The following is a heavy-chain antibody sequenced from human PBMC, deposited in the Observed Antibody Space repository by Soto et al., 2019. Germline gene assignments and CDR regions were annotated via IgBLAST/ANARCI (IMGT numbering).Heavy chain of an antibody. V-gene: IGHV3-23*01. J-gene: IGHJ4*02. D-gene: IGHD4-17*01. CDR2: ISGSGGST. CDR3: AKTETRVVTRTCDY. Sequence: PGGSLRLSCAASGFTFSSYAMSWVRQAPGKGLEWVSAISGSGGSTYYADSVKGRFTISRDNSKNTLYLQMNSLRAEDTAVYYCAKTETRVVTRTCDYWGQGTLVTVSS. CDR1: GFTFSSYA.